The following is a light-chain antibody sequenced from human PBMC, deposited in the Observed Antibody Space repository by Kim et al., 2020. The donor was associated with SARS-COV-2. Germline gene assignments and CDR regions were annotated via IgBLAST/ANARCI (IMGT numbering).Light chain of an antibody. CDR2: NS. Sequence: QSVLTQPPSASGTPEQRVTISCSGSSSNIGNNYLYWYQQLPGMAPKLLIYNSQRPSGVPDRFSGSKSGTSASLAISGLRSGDEGDYYCAAWDDSLSGVVFGGGTQLTVL. CDR3: AAWDDSLSGVV. CDR1: SSNIGNNY. J-gene: IGLJ2*01. V-gene: IGLV1-47*01.